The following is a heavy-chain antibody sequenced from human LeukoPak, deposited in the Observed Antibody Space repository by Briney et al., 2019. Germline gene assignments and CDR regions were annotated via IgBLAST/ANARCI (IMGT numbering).Heavy chain of an antibody. CDR2: IYSGGST. D-gene: IGHD3-22*01. J-gene: IGHJ4*02. V-gene: IGHV3-53*01. CDR3: ARDGPQNETYYYDSSGDYSHDY. CDR1: GSTVSSNY. Sequence: GGSLRLSCAASGSTVSSNYMNWVRQAPGKGLEWVSVIYSGGSTYYADSVKGRFTISRDNSKNTLYLQMNSLRAEDTAVYYCARDGPQNETYYYDSSGDYSHDYWGQGTLVTVSS.